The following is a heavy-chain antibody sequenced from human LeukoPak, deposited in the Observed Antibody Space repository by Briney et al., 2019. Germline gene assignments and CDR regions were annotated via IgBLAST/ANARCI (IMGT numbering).Heavy chain of an antibody. J-gene: IGHJ4*02. CDR3: ARDQGSIILGYFDY. CDR1: GGSISSGSYY. V-gene: IGHV4-61*02. D-gene: IGHD1-14*01. Sequence: SETLSLTCTVSGGSISSGSYYWSWIRQPAGKGLEWIGRVYSSGSTDYNPSLKSRLSISVDTSKIQFSLRLSSVTAADTAVYYCARDQGSIILGYFDYWGQGTLVTVSS. CDR2: VYSSGST.